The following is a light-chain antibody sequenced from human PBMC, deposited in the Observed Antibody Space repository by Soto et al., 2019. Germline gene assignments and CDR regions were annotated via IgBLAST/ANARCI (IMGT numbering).Light chain of an antibody. Sequence: QSALTQPPSASGTPGQRVTISCSGSSSNVGGNPVNWYQHVPTTAPKLLIYTNTQRPSGVPDRFSGSKSGTSASLAISGLQSEDEADYYCASWDDSLNGPVFGPGTKVIV. CDR1: SSNVGGNP. CDR3: ASWDDSLNGPV. CDR2: TNT. J-gene: IGLJ1*01. V-gene: IGLV1-44*01.